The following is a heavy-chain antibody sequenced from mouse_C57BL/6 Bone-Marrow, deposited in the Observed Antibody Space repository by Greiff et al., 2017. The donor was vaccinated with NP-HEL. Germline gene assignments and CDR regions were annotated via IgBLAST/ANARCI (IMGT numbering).Heavy chain of an antibody. CDR1: GYTFTSYG. V-gene: IGHV1-81*01. D-gene: IGHD3-2*02. CDR3: ARHSSGYGYYAMDY. Sequence: QVQLQQSGAALARPGASVKLSCKASGYTFTSYGISWVKQRTGQGLEWIGEIYPRSGNTYYNEKFKGKATLTADKSSSTAYMELRSLTSEDSAVYFCARHSSGYGYYAMDYWGQGTSVTVSS. CDR2: IYPRSGNT. J-gene: IGHJ4*01.